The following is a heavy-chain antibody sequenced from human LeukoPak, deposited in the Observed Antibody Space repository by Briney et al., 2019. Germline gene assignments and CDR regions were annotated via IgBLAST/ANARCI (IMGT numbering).Heavy chain of an antibody. J-gene: IGHJ4*02. V-gene: IGHV3-13*01. CDR1: GFTFSSYD. CDR2: IGTAGDT. Sequence: GGSLRLSCAASGFTFSSYDMHWVRQATGKGLEWVSAIGTAGDTYYPGSVKGRFTISRENAKNSLYLQMNSLRAGDTAVYYCTRVGQSYSTSGQALDHWGQGTLVTVSS. CDR3: TRVGQSYSTSGQALDH. D-gene: IGHD2-8*01.